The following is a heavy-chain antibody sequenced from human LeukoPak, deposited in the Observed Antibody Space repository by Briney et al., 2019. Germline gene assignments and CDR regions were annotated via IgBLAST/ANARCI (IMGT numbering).Heavy chain of an antibody. CDR1: GGSFSGYY. V-gene: IGHV4-34*01. Sequence: SETLSLTCAVYGGSFSGYYWSWIRQPPGKGLEWIGEINHSGSTNYNPSLKSRVTISVDTSKNQFSLKLSSVTAADTAVYYCARHSRRGYCSSTSCYDRLDYWGQGTLVTISS. D-gene: IGHD2-2*01. CDR3: ARHSRRGYCSSTSCYDRLDY. J-gene: IGHJ4*02. CDR2: INHSGST.